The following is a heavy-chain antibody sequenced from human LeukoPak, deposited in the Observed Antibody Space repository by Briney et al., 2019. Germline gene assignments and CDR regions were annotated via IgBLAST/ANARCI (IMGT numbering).Heavy chain of an antibody. CDR2: IWYDGSYK. CDR3: AKVVQYTASTGTGLDY. V-gene: IGHV3-33*06. Sequence: GSLRLSCAASGFTFSNYGMHWVRRAPGKGLDWVAVIWYDGSYKYYADSVKGRFTISRDNSKNTLYLQMNSLRAEDTAVYYCAKVVQYTASTGTGLDYWGQGTLVTVSS. J-gene: IGHJ4*02. CDR1: GFTFSNYG. D-gene: IGHD6-13*01.